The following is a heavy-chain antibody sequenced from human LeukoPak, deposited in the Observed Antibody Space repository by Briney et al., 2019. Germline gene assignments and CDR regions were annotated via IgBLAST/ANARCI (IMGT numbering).Heavy chain of an antibody. Sequence: AETLSLTCTVSGGSISSYYGRWLRQPAGKGLEGIGRIYTSGSTNYNPSLKRRVTISVDTSTNQFSLKLSSVTAADTAVYYCARDNPSPPAFDYWGQGTLSPSPQ. V-gene: IGHV4-4*07. CDR2: IYTSGST. CDR1: GGSISSYY. CDR3: ARDNPSPPAFDY. D-gene: IGHD1-14*01. J-gene: IGHJ4*02.